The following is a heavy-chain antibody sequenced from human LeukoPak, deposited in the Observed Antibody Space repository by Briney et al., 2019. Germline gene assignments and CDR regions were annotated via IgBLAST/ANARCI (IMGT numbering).Heavy chain of an antibody. CDR1: GYTFTSYY. D-gene: IGHD3-3*01. Sequence: ASVKVSCKASGYTFTSYYMHWVRQAPGQGLEWMGIINPSGGSTSYAQKFQGRVTMTRDTSTSTVYMELSSLRSEDTAVYYCARGPWVFAVVIYNWFDPWGHGTLVTVSS. CDR2: INPSGGST. J-gene: IGHJ5*02. CDR3: ARGPWVFAVVIYNWFDP. V-gene: IGHV1-46*01.